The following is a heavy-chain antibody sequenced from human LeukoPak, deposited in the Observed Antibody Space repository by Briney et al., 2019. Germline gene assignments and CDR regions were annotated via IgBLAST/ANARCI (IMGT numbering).Heavy chain of an antibody. J-gene: IGHJ6*02. CDR2: IKQDGSEK. CDR3: ARDDIVVVPAAMFYCGMDV. Sequence: GGSLRLSCAASGFTFSSYWMSWVRQAPGKGLEWVANIKQDGSEKYYVDSVKGRFTISRDNAKNSLYLQMNSLRAEDTAVYYCARDDIVVVPAAMFYCGMDVWGQGTTVTVSS. V-gene: IGHV3-7*01. CDR1: GFTFSSYW. D-gene: IGHD2-2*01.